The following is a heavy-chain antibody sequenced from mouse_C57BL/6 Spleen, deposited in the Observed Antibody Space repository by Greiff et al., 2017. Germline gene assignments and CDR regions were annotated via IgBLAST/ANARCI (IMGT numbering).Heavy chain of an antibody. J-gene: IGHJ4*01. CDR1: GYAFTNYL. CDR2: INPGSGGT. D-gene: IGHD1-1*01. CDR3: ARGIYYYGSNAMDY. Sequence: QVQLQQSGAELVRPGTSVKVSCKASGYAFTNYLIEWVKQRPGQGLAWIGVINPGSGGTNYNEKFKGKATLTADKSSSTAYMQLSSLTSEDSAVYFCARGIYYYGSNAMDYWGQGTSVTVSS. V-gene: IGHV1-54*01.